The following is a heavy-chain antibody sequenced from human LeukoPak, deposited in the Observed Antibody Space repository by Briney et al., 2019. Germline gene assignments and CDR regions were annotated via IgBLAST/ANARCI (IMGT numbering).Heavy chain of an antibody. Sequence: GGSLRLSCVASEFNFFSYGMQWVRQAPGRGLVWVSRIFTDGSTTSYADSVKGRFTISRDNAKNTLYLQMNSLRAEDTAVYYCARELPREVTLDYWGQGTLVTVSP. V-gene: IGHV3-74*01. J-gene: IGHJ4*01. CDR2: IFTDGSTT. CDR1: EFNFFSYG. CDR3: ARELPREVTLDY. D-gene: IGHD2-21*02.